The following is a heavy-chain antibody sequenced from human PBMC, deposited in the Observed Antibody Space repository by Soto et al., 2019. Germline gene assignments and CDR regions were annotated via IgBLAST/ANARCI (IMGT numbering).Heavy chain of an antibody. V-gene: IGHV3-64D*06. CDR2: ISSNGGTT. Sequence: GGSLRLSCSASGFTVGIHAMHWVRQAPGKGLEYASGISSNGGTTYYVDSVKGRFIISRDNSKNTLYLQMSSLRTEDTAVYYCVKDPGAVTGDEYFQHWGLGTLVTV. D-gene: IGHD6-19*01. CDR3: VKDPGAVTGDEYFQH. J-gene: IGHJ1*01. CDR1: GFTVGIHA.